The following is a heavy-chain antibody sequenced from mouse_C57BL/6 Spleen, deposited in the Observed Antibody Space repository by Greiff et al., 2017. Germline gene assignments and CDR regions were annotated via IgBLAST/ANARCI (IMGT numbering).Heavy chain of an antibody. CDR1: GFNIKNTY. D-gene: IGHD1-1*01. J-gene: IGHJ4*01. V-gene: IGHV14-3*01. CDR2: IDPANGNT. Sequence: DVKLVESVAELVRPGASVKLSCTASGFNIKNTYMHWVKQRPEQGLEWIGRIDPANGNTKYAPKFQGKATITADTSSNTAYLQLSSLTSEDTAIYYCAAPPNYGSSYAMDYWGQGTSVTVSS. CDR3: AAPPNYGSSYAMDY.